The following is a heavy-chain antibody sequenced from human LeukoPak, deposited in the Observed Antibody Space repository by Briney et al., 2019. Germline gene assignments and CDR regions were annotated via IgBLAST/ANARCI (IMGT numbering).Heavy chain of an antibody. V-gene: IGHV3-30*02. CDR1: GFTFSSYG. Sequence: GGSLRLSCAASGFTFSSYGMHCVRQAPGKGLEWVAFIRYDGSNKYYADSVKGRFTISRDNSKNTLYLQMNSLRAEDTAVYYCAKEAYWYFDLWGRGTLVTVSS. CDR2: IRYDGSNK. J-gene: IGHJ2*01. CDR3: AKEAYWYFDL.